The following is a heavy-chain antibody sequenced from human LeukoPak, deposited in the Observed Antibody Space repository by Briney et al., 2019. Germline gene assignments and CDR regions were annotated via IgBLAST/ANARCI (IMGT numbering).Heavy chain of an antibody. CDR3: AKLSSYSSPSY. J-gene: IGHJ4*02. D-gene: IGHD6-6*01. Sequence: PGGSLRLSCAASGFTFTTYAMSWVRQAPGKGLEWVSAITGTGGSTYYADSVKGRFTISRDNSKNTVYLQMNRLKTEDTAVYYCAKLSSYSSPSYWGQGTLVTVSS. CDR2: ITGTGGST. CDR1: GFTFTTYA. V-gene: IGHV3-23*01.